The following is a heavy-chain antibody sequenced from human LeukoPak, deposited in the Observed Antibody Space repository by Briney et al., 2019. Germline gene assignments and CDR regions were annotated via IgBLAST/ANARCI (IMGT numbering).Heavy chain of an antibody. Sequence: SVKVSCKASGGTFSSYAISWVRQAPGQGLEWMGGIIPIFGTANYAQTFQGRVTITADESTSTAYMELSSLRSEDTAVYYCARGGRMVRGASRSYYYGMDVWGKGTTVTVSS. J-gene: IGHJ6*04. CDR1: GGTFSSYA. CDR3: ARGGRMVRGASRSYYYGMDV. D-gene: IGHD3-10*01. CDR2: IIPIFGTA. V-gene: IGHV1-69*13.